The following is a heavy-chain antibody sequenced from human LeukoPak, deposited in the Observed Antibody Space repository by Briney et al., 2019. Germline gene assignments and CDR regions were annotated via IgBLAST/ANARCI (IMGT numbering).Heavy chain of an antibody. J-gene: IGHJ5*02. Sequence: ASVTVSCKASGYTFSTSNMNWIRQAPGQGLEWMGWISAYNGNTNYAQKLQGRVTMTTDTSTSTAYMELRSLRSDDTAAYYCARIVGAFGGGPDNWFDPWGQGTLVTVSS. D-gene: IGHD1-26*01. CDR3: ARIVGAFGGGPDNWFDP. CDR2: ISAYNGNT. CDR1: GYTFSTSN. V-gene: IGHV1-18*01.